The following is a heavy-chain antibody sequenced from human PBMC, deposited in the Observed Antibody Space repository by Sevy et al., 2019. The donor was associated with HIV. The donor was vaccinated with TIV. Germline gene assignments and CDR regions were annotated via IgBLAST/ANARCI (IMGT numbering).Heavy chain of an antibody. CDR2: IIPIFGTP. V-gene: IGHV1-69*13. Sequence: ASVKVSCKASGDTFSTYGLSWVRQAPGQGLEWMGGIIPIFGTPNYEQKFQGRVTITSDESASTAYMELSSLRSEDTALYYGAREGGVATTGDHDAFDIWGHGTLVTVSS. CDR1: GDTFSTYG. J-gene: IGHJ3*02. D-gene: IGHD7-27*01. CDR3: AREGGVATTGDHDAFDI.